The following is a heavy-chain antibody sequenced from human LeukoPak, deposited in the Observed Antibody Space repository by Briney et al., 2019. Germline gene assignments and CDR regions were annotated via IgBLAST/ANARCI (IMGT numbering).Heavy chain of an antibody. D-gene: IGHD5-24*01. J-gene: IGHJ4*02. Sequence: GGTLRLSCAASGFTFSSYGMNWVRQAPGQGLEWVSGISPSGDIKYYVDSVKGRFTVSRDNSKNTLYLQINSLRDEDTAVYYCAKDDAWLQYNDWGQGTLVTVSS. CDR3: AKDDAWLQYND. CDR1: GFTFSSYG. V-gene: IGHV3-23*01. CDR2: ISPSGDIK.